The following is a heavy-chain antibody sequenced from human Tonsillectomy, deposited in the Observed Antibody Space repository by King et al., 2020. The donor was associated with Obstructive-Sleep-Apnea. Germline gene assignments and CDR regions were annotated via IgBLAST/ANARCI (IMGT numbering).Heavy chain of an antibody. J-gene: IGHJ4*02. CDR1: GYTFINYY. CDR3: ARAHSGSYFDF. D-gene: IGHD1-26*01. V-gene: IGHV1-46*01. Sequence: QLVQSGAEVKKPGASVKVSCKASGYTFINYYMHWVRQAPGQGLEWMGIIDPSGGSTNYAQRFQGRVTMTRDTSTTTLYMDLRSLRSEDTAMYYCARAHSGSYFDFWGQGTLVTVSS. CDR2: IDPSGGST.